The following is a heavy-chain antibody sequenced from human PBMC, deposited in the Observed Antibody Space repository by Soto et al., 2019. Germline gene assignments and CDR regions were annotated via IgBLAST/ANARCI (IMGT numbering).Heavy chain of an antibody. CDR1: GYTFTSYG. V-gene: IGHV1-18*01. CDR3: ARDLAVGLVDY. D-gene: IGHD6-19*01. CDR2: ISAYNGNT. J-gene: IGHJ4*02. Sequence: QVQLVQSGAEVKKPGASVKVSCKASGYTFTSYGISWVRQAPGQGLEWMGWISAYNGNTKYAQKLQGRXTXTAXTSTSTAYMELRSLRSDDTAVYYCARDLAVGLVDYWGQGSLVTVSS.